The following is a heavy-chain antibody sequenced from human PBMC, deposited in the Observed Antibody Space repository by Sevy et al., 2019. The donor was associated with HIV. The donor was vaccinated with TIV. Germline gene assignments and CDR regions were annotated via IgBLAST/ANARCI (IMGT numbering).Heavy chain of an antibody. CDR2: VYYTGIS. D-gene: IGHD6-6*01. CDR3: ARRRSGSSSGQWFDP. CDR1: GDSISSSSYY. J-gene: IGHJ5*02. Sequence: SETLSLTCTVSGDSISSSSYYWGWIRQPPGKGLEWIGSVYYTGISFYTPSLKSRVTISVDTSKNQFSLKLTSVTAADTAVYYCARRRSGSSSGQWFDPWGQGALVTVSS. V-gene: IGHV4-39*01.